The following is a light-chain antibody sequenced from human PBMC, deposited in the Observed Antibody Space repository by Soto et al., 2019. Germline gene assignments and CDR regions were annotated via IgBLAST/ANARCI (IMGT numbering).Light chain of an antibody. CDR3: ASWDDRLDDYV. J-gene: IGLJ1*01. CDR2: STS. V-gene: IGLV1-44*01. CDR1: SSNIGSNN. Sequence: QSVLTQPPSASGTPGQIVAISCSGSSSNIGSNNVTWYQQLPGTAPKLLIYSTSQRSSGVPGRFSGSKSGASASLSISGLQSEDEADYYCASWDDRLDDYVFGTGTKLTVL.